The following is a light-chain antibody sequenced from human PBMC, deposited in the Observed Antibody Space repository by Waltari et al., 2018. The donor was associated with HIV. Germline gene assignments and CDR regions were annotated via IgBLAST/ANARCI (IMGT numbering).Light chain of an antibody. J-gene: IGLJ3*02. V-gene: IGLV1-47*01. CDR3: AASDDSLSGWL. CDR1: SSNIGSNS. CDR2: RNN. Sequence: QSELTQPPSVSGTPGQRVTISCSGSSSNIGSNSVYWYQQLPGTDPKLLISRNNQRPAGVPDRFSGSTSGTSASLAISGLRAEDEADYFCAASDDSLSGWLFGGGTKLTVL.